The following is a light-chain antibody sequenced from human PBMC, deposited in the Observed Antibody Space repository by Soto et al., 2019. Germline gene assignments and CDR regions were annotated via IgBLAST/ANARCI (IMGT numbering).Light chain of an antibody. V-gene: IGLV1-47*01. Sequence: QAVVTQPPSASGTPGQRVTISCSGSSSNIGSNYVYWYQQLPGTAPKLLIYKNNQRPSGVPDRFSGSKSGTSASLXXSGLRSEDEADYYCAAWDDSLTGRGVFGGGTKLTVL. CDR3: AAWDDSLTGRGV. J-gene: IGLJ2*01. CDR2: KNN. CDR1: SSNIGSNY.